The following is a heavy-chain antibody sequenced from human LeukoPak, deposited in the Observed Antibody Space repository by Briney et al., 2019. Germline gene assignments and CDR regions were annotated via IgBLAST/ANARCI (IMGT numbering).Heavy chain of an antibody. CDR1: GFTFSNYA. D-gene: IGHD3-22*01. J-gene: IGHJ3*02. CDR2: ISYDGSNK. V-gene: IGHV3-30-3*01. Sequence: GGSLRLSCAASGFTFSNYAMHWVRQAPGKGLEWVAIISYDGSNKYYADSVKGRFTISRDNSKNTLYLQMNSLRAEDTAVYYCARGPYYYDSMHAFDIWGQGTMVTVSS. CDR3: ARGPYYYDSMHAFDI.